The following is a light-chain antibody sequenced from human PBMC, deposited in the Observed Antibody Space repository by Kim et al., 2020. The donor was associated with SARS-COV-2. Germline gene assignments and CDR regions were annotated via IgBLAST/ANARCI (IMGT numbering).Light chain of an antibody. CDR3: QQYGRSPPG. CDR1: QRVANNY. Sequence: DIGLTQSPGTLSLSPGERATLSCRASQRVANNYLTWYQQKPGQAPRLLIYGALSRPSGIPDRFSGSGSGTDFTLTISRVEPEDSAVYYCQQYGRSPPGFGQETKLEI. V-gene: IGKV3-20*01. CDR2: GAL. J-gene: IGKJ2*03.